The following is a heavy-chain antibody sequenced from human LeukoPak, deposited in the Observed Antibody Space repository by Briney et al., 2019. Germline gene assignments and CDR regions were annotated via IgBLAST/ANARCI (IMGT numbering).Heavy chain of an antibody. V-gene: IGHV4-38-2*02. CDR2: IYHSGST. D-gene: IGHD6-13*01. Sequence: SETLSLTCTVSGYSISSGYYWGWLRQPPGKGLEWIGSIYHSGSTYYNPSLKSQVTISVDTSKNQFSLKLTSVTTADTAVYYCARGYSSSWYLNWFDPWGQGTLVTVSS. CDR3: ARGYSSSWYLNWFDP. CDR1: GYSISSGYY. J-gene: IGHJ5*02.